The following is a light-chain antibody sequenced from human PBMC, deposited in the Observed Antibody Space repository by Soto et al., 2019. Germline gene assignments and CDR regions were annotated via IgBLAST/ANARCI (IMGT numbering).Light chain of an antibody. CDR2: WAS. CDR1: QSVLSSSKNKNY. V-gene: IGKV4-1*01. J-gene: IGKJ2*01. CDR3: HQYFSRLSYT. Sequence: DIVMTQSPDSLTVSLGERATINCKSRQSVLSSSKNKNYLAWYQQKPGQPPRLLIYWASTRESGFPDRFSGSGSGTDFTLTISSLQAEDVAVYYCHQYFSRLSYTFGQGTKLEIK.